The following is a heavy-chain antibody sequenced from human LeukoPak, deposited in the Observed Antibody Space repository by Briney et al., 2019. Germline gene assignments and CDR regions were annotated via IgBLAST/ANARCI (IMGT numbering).Heavy chain of an antibody. CDR3: ARGYGGNDY. CDR1: GGSISSHY. Sequence: KSGPTLVKPSETLSLTCTVSGGSISSHYWSWIRQPPGKGLEWIGYIYYSGSTNYNPSLKSRVTISVDTSKNQFSLKLSSVTAADTAVYYCARGYGGNDYWGQGTLVTVSS. D-gene: IGHD4-23*01. J-gene: IGHJ4*02. CDR2: IYYSGST. V-gene: IGHV4-59*11.